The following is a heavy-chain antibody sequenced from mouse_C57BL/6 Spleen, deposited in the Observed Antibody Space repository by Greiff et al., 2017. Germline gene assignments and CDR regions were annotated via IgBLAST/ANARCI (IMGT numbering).Heavy chain of an antibody. J-gene: IGHJ1*03. CDR3: ARGDYYSNLYWYFDV. CDR2: LDPNSGGT. Sequence: VQLQQPGAALVKPGASVKLSCKASGYTFTSYWMHWVKQRPGRGLEWIGRLDPNSGGTNYNEKFKSKATLTVDKPASTVYMQLSSLTSEDSAVYYCARGDYYSNLYWYFDVWGTGTTVTVSS. D-gene: IGHD2-5*01. CDR1: GYTFTSYW. V-gene: IGHV1-72*01.